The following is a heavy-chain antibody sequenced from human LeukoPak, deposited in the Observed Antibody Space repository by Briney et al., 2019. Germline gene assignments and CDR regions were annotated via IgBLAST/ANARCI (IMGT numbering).Heavy chain of an antibody. Sequence: GGSLRLSCAASGFTFSSYGMHWVRQAPGKGLEWVAFIRYDGSNKYYADSVKGRFTISRDNSKNTLYLQMNSLRAEDTAVYYCARPLYCSGGSCYLYYYDSSEFQHWGQGTLVTVSS. CDR2: IRYDGSNK. J-gene: IGHJ1*01. V-gene: IGHV3-30*02. D-gene: IGHD2-15*01. CDR1: GFTFSSYG. CDR3: ARPLYCSGGSCYLYYYDSSEFQH.